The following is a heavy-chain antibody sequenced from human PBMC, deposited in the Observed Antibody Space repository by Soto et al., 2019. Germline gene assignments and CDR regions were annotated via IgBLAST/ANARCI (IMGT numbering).Heavy chain of an antibody. CDR3: ATYSSPFDY. V-gene: IGHV3-23*01. Sequence: EVQLMESGGGLVQPGGSLRLSCAASEFSFSSYALNWVRQAPGKGLEWVSAISATGTTTYYADSVKGRFTFSRDNSKRTLFLQMDSLSPEDTAVYYCATYSSPFDYWGQGTLVTVSS. CDR1: EFSFSSYA. CDR2: ISATGTTT. J-gene: IGHJ4*02. D-gene: IGHD6-13*01.